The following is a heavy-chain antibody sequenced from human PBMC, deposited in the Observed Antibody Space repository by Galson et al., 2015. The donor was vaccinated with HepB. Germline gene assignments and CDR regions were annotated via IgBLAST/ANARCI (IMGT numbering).Heavy chain of an antibody. Sequence: TFSDYAMSWVRQAPGKGLEWISTIASGGSIYYADSVKGRFTISRDNSRSTLYLQMNSPRVEDTAIYYCAKSRSSASRDYMDGWGKGTTVTVSS. V-gene: IGHV3-23*01. J-gene: IGHJ6*03. D-gene: IGHD2-2*01. CDR1: TFSDYA. CDR2: IASGGSI. CDR3: AKSRSSASRDYMDG.